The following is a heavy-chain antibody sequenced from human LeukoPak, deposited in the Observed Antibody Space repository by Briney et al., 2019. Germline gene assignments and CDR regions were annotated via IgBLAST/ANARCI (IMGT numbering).Heavy chain of an antibody. CDR1: GYTLTELS. CDR2: FDPEDGET. V-gene: IGHV1-24*01. J-gene: IGHJ3*02. D-gene: IGHD2-15*01. CDR3: ARDVSRWLIYAGAFDI. Sequence: ASVKVSCKVSGYTLTELSMHWVRQAPGKGLEWMGGFDPEDGETIYAQKFQGRVTMTEDTSTDTAYMELSSLRSDDTAVYYCARDVSRWLIYAGAFDIWGQGTMVTVSS.